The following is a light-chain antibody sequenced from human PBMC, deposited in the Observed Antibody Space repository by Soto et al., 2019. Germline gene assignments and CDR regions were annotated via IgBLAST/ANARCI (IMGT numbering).Light chain of an antibody. J-gene: IGKJ1*01. Sequence: VVLTQSPGTLSLSPGERATLSCRASQIVISDYLAWYQQRPGQPPRLLIFGASRRATGIPDRFSGSGAGTDFTLSISSLEPEDSAVYYCQQYGRSPTWTFGQGTRVEIK. CDR2: GAS. CDR3: QQYGRSPTWT. CDR1: QIVISDY. V-gene: IGKV3-20*01.